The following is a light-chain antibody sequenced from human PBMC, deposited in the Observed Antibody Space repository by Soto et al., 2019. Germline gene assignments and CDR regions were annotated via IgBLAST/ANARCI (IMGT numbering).Light chain of an antibody. CDR2: GAS. CDR1: QSVSSSY. CDR3: QQYGTSPEWT. Sequence: ETVLTQSPGTLSLSPGDRATLSCRASQSVSSSYLAWYQQKPGQAPRLLIYGASTRATGIPARFSGSGSGTDFTLTISRLEPEDFAVYYCQQYGTSPEWTFGQGTKVDI. J-gene: IGKJ1*01. V-gene: IGKV3-20*01.